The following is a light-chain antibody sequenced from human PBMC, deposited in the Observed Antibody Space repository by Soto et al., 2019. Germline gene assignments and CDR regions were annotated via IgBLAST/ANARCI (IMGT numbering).Light chain of an antibody. V-gene: IGKV1-33*01. Sequence: DIQMTQFPSSLSASVGDRVTITCKASQDISNYLNWYQQKPGKAPKLLIYDASNLETGVPSRFSGSGSGTDFTFTISSLQPEDIATYYCQQYDNLLLTFGGGTKVEIK. CDR3: QQYDNLLLT. CDR2: DAS. CDR1: QDISNY. J-gene: IGKJ4*01.